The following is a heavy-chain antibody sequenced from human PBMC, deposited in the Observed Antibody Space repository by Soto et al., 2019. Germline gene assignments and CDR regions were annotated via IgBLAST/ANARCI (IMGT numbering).Heavy chain of an antibody. Sequence: LSLTCTVSGGSISSGDYYWSWIRQPPGKGLEWIGYVYYSGSTYYNPSLKSRVTISVDTSKNQFSLKLSSVTAADTAVYYCAREGGYYWFDPWGQGTLVTVSS. V-gene: IGHV4-30-4*01. CDR2: VYYSGST. CDR1: GGSISSGDYY. J-gene: IGHJ5*02. CDR3: AREGGYYWFDP. D-gene: IGHD3-16*01.